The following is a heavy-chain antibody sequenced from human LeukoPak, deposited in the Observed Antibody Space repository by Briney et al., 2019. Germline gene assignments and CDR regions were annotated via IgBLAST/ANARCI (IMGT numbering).Heavy chain of an antibody. CDR2: INPNSGGT. D-gene: IGHD2-2*01. CDR3: TRGEVVPAARNRFPDCCAFDP. V-gene: IGHV1-2*02. CDR1: GYTFTGYY. J-gene: IGHJ5*02. Sequence: ASVKVSCKASGYTFTGYYMHWVRQAPGQGLEWMGWINPNSGGTNYAQKFQGRVTMTRDTSISTAYMYLSRLRSVDAAVYYGTRGEVVPAARNRFPDCCAFDPWGQGTLVTVSS.